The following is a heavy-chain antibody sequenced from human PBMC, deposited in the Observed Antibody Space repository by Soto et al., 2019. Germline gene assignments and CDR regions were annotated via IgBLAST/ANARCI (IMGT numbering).Heavy chain of an antibody. V-gene: IGHV3-49*04. CDR3: GSSFLSRPDY. Sequence: PGGSLRLSCTVSGFTFGDYAVNWARQAPGKGLEWVGFIRSKAYGGTTEYAASVKGRFTISRDDSKTIAYLQMNSLKTEDTAVYYCGSSFLSRPDYWGQGTLVTVSS. D-gene: IGHD3-3*01. CDR1: GFTFGDYA. J-gene: IGHJ4*02. CDR2: IRSKAYGGTT.